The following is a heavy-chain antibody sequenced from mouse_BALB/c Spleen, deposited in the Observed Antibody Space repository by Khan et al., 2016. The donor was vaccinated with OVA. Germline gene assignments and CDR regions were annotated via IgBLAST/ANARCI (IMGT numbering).Heavy chain of an antibody. CDR3: ARGGGTAPFAY. CDR2: ISDLAYTF. Sequence: EVELVESGGGLVQPGGSRKLSCAASGFTFSDYGMAWVRQAPGKGPEWVAFISDLAYTFYYADTVTGRFTLSRENAKNTLYLERRSLRSGDKAMYYCARGGGTAPFAYWGQGTLVTVSA. J-gene: IGHJ3*01. CDR1: GFTFSDYG. D-gene: IGHD1-2*01. V-gene: IGHV5-15*02.